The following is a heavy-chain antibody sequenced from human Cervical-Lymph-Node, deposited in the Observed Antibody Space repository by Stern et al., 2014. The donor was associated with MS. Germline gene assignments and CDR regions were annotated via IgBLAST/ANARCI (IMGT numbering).Heavy chain of an antibody. CDR3: ARQNYYNGMDV. Sequence: VQLLESGAEVKKPGASVKVSCKASGYTFTSDYMHWVRRAPRQGLEGMGVINPSGSRTSYAQKFQGRVTMTRDTSTTTVHMELSSLRSEDTAVYYCARQNYYNGMDVWGQGTTVTVSS. CDR2: INPSGSRT. CDR1: GYTFTSDY. J-gene: IGHJ6*02. V-gene: IGHV1-46*01.